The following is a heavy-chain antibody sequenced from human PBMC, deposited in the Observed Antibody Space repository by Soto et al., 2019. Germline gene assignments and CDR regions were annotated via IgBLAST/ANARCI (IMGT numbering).Heavy chain of an antibody. D-gene: IGHD4-17*01. CDR2: ISAYNGNT. CDR1: GYTFTSYG. J-gene: IGHJ3*02. Sequence: ASVKVSCKASGYTFTSYGISWVRQAPGRGLEWMGWISAYNGNTNYAQKLQGRVTMTTDTSTSTAYMELRSLRSDDTAVYYCASVSYQSLGTVTHVYAFDIWGQGTMVTVSS. V-gene: IGHV1-18*01. CDR3: ASVSYQSLGTVTHVYAFDI.